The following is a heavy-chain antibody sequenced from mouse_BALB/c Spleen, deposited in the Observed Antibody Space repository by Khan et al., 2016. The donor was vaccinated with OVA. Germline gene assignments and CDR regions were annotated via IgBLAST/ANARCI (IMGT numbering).Heavy chain of an antibody. CDR2: INTYTGEP. CDR1: GYTFTNYV. J-gene: IGHJ2*01. CDR3: GCGNRDFDY. V-gene: IGHV9-3-1*01. Sequence: QIQLVQSGPELKKPGETVKISCKASGYTFTNYVMNWVKQAPGKGLKWMGWINTYTGEPTYSDDFKGRFAFSLETSASTAYLQINNLKNEDTATYCCGCGNRDFDYWGQGTTLTVSS. D-gene: IGHD2-1*01.